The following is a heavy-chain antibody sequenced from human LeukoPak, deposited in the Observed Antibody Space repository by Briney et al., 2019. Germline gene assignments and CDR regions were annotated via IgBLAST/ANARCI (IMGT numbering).Heavy chain of an antibody. CDR2: IIPIFGTA. Sequence: SVKVSCKASGGTLSSYAISWVRQAPGQGLEWMGGIIPIFGTANYAQKFQGRVTITADESTSTAYMELSSLRSEDTVVYCCARDGSGSYCTWFDPWGQGTLVTVSS. CDR1: GGTLSSYA. J-gene: IGHJ5*02. V-gene: IGHV1-69*13. CDR3: ARDGSGSYCTWFDP. D-gene: IGHD3-10*01.